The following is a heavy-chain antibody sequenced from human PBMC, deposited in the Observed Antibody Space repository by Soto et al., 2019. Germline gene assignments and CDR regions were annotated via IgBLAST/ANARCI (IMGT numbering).Heavy chain of an antibody. J-gene: IGHJ6*02. V-gene: IGHV1-69*13. CDR1: GGTFSSYA. Sequence: GASVKVSCKASGGTFSSYAISWVRQAPGQRLEWMGGIIPIFGTANYAQKFQGRVTITADESTSTAYMELSSLRSEDTAVYYCARVRRITMSSYYYYYYGMDVWGQGTTVTVSS. CDR2: IIPIFGTA. CDR3: ARVRRITMSSYYYYYYGMDV. D-gene: IGHD3-22*01.